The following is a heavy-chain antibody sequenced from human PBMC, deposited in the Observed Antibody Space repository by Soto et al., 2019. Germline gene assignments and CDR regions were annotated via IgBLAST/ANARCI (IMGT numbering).Heavy chain of an antibody. J-gene: IGHJ4*02. CDR2: IIPILGIA. Sequence: SVKVSCKASGGTFSSYTISWVRQAPGQGLEWMGRIIPILGIANYAQKFQGRVTITADKSTSTAYMELSSLRSEDTAVYYCARDHRKYYYDSSGYYALHYWGQGTLVTVSS. CDR3: ARDHRKYYYDSSGYYALHY. V-gene: IGHV1-69*04. D-gene: IGHD3-22*01. CDR1: GGTFSSYT.